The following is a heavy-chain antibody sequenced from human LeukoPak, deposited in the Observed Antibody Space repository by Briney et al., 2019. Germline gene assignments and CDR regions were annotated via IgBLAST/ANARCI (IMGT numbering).Heavy chain of an antibody. CDR2: ISYDGSNK. V-gene: IGHV3-30*18. Sequence: GGSLRLSCAASGFTFSSYGIHWVRQAPGKGLERVAVISYDGSNKNYADSVKGRFTVSRDNSKNTLYLQMNSLRAEDTAVYYCAKNSDSTGYSSSWSHLDYWGQGTLVTVSS. CDR3: AKNSDSTGYSSSWSHLDY. CDR1: GFTFSSYG. D-gene: IGHD6-13*01. J-gene: IGHJ4*02.